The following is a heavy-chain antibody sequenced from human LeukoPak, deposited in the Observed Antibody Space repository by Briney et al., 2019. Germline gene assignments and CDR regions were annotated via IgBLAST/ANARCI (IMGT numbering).Heavy chain of an antibody. V-gene: IGHV4-59*11. CDR3: ARTKESGYYPGFDY. CDR1: GGSISSHY. Sequence: SETLSLTCTVSGGSISSHYWSGIRQPPGKGLEWLAYIYYSGTTNYNPSLKSRVTISVDTSKNQFSLKLSSVTAADTAVYYCARTKESGYYPGFDYWGQGTPVTVSS. D-gene: IGHD3-22*01. CDR2: IYYSGTT. J-gene: IGHJ4*02.